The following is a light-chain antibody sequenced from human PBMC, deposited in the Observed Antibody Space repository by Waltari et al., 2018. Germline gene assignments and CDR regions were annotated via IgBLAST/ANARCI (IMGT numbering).Light chain of an antibody. V-gene: IGLV2-14*03. CDR3: SSQTLDGVVL. CDR2: DVT. Sequence: QSALTQPASVSGSPGQSLTSSCSGIGSGVGASDFVSWFQLHPGKAPQVIIYDVTNRPAVVSDRFSASKSADTASLTISGLQPEDEGDYYCSSQTLDGVVLFGGGTKLTVL. J-gene: IGLJ2*01. CDR1: GSGVGASDF.